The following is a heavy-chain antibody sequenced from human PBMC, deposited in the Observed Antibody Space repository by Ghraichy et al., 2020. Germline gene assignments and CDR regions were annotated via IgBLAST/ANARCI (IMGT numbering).Heavy chain of an antibody. Sequence: GGSLRLSCAVSGISFSAAWMSWVRQAPGKGLEWVGRIQSKGRGATTDYAAPVKGRFAISRDDSKGTVYLQMNSLKTEDTAVYYCSWHYYYYMREWGRGTTVTVSS. J-gene: IGHJ6*03. CDR3: SWHYYYYMRE. V-gene: IGHV3-15*07. CDR1: GISFSAAW. CDR2: IQSKGRGATT.